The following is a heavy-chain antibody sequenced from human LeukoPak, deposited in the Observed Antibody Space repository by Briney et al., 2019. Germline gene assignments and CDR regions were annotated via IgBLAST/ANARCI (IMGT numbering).Heavy chain of an antibody. Sequence: GGSLRLSCAAAGFTFSSYSMNWVRQAPGKGLEWVSSISSSSSYIYYADSVKGRFTISRDNAKNSLYLQMNSLRAEDTAVYYCASYVFWSGFGQYNWVQGTLVTVSS. D-gene: IGHD3-3*01. CDR2: ISSSSSYI. CDR1: GFTFSSYS. J-gene: IGHJ4*02. V-gene: IGHV3-21*01. CDR3: ASYVFWSGFGQYN.